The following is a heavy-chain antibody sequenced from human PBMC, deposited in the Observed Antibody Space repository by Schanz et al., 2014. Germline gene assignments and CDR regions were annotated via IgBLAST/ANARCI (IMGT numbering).Heavy chain of an antibody. CDR3: ARSPGDFPGWFDS. V-gene: IGHV4-59*01. D-gene: IGHD4-17*01. Sequence: VQLQESGPRLVRPSETLSLTCTVSGGSIYNFFWTWIRQPPGKGLEWIGYSSYSGSSGYNASLESRVTISLDLSKSQVSLTLTSVTAADTAVYYCARSPGDFPGWFDSWGQGTLVTVSS. CDR2: SSYSGSS. J-gene: IGHJ5*01. CDR1: GGSIYNFF.